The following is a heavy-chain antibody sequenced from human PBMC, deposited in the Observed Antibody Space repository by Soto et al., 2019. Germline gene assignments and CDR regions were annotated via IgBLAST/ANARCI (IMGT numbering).Heavy chain of an antibody. Sequence: PSETLSLTCTVSGGSISSSSYYWGWIRQPPGKGLEWIGSIYYSGSTYYNPSLKSRVTISVDTSKNQFSLKLSSVTAADTAVYYCARLNYYDSSGYSTSAEYFQHWGQGTLVTVSS. CDR2: IYYSGST. J-gene: IGHJ1*01. CDR1: GGSISSSSYY. V-gene: IGHV4-39*01. CDR3: ARLNYYDSSGYSTSAEYFQH. D-gene: IGHD3-22*01.